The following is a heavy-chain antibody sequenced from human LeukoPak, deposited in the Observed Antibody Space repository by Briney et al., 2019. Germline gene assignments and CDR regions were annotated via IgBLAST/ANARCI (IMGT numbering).Heavy chain of an antibody. J-gene: IGHJ4*02. CDR3: TRGGSYFEK. CDR2: ITSSSSSI. V-gene: IGHV3-48*02. D-gene: IGHD3-10*01. Sequence: GGSLRLSCVGSGYAFKRYSMNWVRQAPGKGLEWIAYITSSSSSIFYAASVRGRFTISRDNARNSLWLQMNSLRDEDTAVYYCTRGGSYFEKWGQGSLVTV. CDR1: GYAFKRYS.